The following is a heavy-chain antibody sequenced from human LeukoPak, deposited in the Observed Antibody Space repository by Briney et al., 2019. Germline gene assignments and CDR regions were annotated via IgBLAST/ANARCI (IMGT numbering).Heavy chain of an antibody. CDR2: IYYSGST. D-gene: IGHD4-17*01. J-gene: IGHJ4*02. V-gene: IGHV4-39*07. Sequence: SETLSLTCTVSGGSISSSSYYWGWIRQPPGKGLEWIGSIYYSGSTYYNPSLKSRVTISVDTSKNQFSLKLSSVTAADTAVYYCARASHDYCDYSHFDYWGQGTLVTVSS. CDR1: GGSISSSSYY. CDR3: ARASHDYCDYSHFDY.